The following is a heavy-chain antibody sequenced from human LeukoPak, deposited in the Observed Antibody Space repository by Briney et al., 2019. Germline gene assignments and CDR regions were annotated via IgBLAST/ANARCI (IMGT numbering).Heavy chain of an antibody. CDR3: ARVKVGITYWFDP. D-gene: IGHD1-26*01. Sequence: GGSLRLSCAASGFIVNYNYMSWVRQAPGKGLEWVSVIYSGGSTYYADSVKGRFTISRDNSKNMVYLQMKSLGVEDTAVYYCARVKVGITYWFDPWGQGTLVTVSS. CDR1: GFIVNYNY. V-gene: IGHV3-66*01. CDR2: IYSGGST. J-gene: IGHJ5*02.